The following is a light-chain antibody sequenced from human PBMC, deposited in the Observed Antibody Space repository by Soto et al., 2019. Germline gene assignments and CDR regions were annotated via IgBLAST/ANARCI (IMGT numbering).Light chain of an antibody. J-gene: IGKJ5*01. CDR1: QSVSSN. Sequence: EIVMTQSPATPSVSPGERATLSCRASQSVSSNLAWYQQKPGQAPRLIIYGASTRATGIPARFSGSGSGTEFTLTISSLQYEDFAVYYCQQYNNWPLTFGQGTRLEIK. CDR3: QQYNNWPLT. V-gene: IGKV3-15*01. CDR2: GAS.